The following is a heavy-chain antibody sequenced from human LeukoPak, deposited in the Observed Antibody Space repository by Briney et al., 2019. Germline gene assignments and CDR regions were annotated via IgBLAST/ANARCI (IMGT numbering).Heavy chain of an antibody. V-gene: IGHV3-30*02. CDR2: IRYDGSNK. D-gene: IGHD3-22*01. J-gene: IGHJ4*02. CDR1: GFTFSSYG. CDR3: AKDFSVYYYDSRVLDY. Sequence: PGGSLRLSCAASGFTFSSYGMHWVRQAPGKGLEWVAFIRYDGSNKYYADSVKGRFTISRDNSKKTLYLQMNILRPEDTAVYYCAKDFSVYYYDSRVLDYWGQGTLVTVSS.